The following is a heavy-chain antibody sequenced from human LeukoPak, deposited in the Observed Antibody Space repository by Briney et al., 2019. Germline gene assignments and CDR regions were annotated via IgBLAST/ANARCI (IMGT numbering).Heavy chain of an antibody. D-gene: IGHD2-15*01. V-gene: IGHV3-7*03. CDR3: ATTQTFDY. CDR2: IKQDVSEK. J-gene: IGHJ4*02. CDR1: GFTLSNYW. Sequence: GGSLRLSRIASGFTLSNYWMSWVRQAPGKGLEWVANIKQDVSEKYYMDSVKGRFSISRDNAKSSLDLQINNLRAEDTAVYYCATTQTFDYWGQGTLVTVSS.